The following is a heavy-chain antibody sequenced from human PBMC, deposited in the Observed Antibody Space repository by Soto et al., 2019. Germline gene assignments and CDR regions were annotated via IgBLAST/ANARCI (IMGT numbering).Heavy chain of an antibody. CDR3: ARVPQSVGVNYYDSSGYPDY. Sequence: ASVKVSCKASGYTFTSYGISWVRQAPGQGLEWMGWISAYNGNTNYAQKLQGRVTMTTDTSTRTAYMELRSLRSDDTAVYYCARVPQSVGVNYYDSSGYPDYWGQGTLVTVSS. CDR2: ISAYNGNT. CDR1: GYTFTSYG. J-gene: IGHJ4*02. D-gene: IGHD3-22*01. V-gene: IGHV1-18*01.